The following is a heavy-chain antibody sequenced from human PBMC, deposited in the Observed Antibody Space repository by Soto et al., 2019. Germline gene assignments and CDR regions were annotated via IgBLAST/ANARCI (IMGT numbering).Heavy chain of an antibody. Sequence: EVQLVESGGGLVKPGGSLRLSCAASGFTFTRYSMNWVRQAPGKGLEWVSSISSTTNYIYYGDSMKGRITISSDNAKNSVYLEPNSPSAAHTAVYYCARESEHLTTNLHYLGHGTLVTVAS. D-gene: IGHD1-7*01. CDR1: GFTFTRYS. CDR2: ISSTTNYI. V-gene: IGHV3-21*06. CDR3: ARESEHLTTNLHY. J-gene: IGHJ4*01.